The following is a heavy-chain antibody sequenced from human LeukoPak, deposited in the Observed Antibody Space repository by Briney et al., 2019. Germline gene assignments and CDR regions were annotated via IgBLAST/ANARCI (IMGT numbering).Heavy chain of an antibody. J-gene: IGHJ4*02. D-gene: IGHD4-17*01. CDR2: ISSSGSTI. V-gene: IGHV3-11*01. Sequence: GGSLRLSCAASGFTFSDYYMSWIRQAPGKGLEWVSYISSSGSTIYYADSVKGRFTISRDNAKNSLYLQMNSLRAEDTALYYCAKERVPGTLLGDYPLDYWGQGTLVTVSS. CDR1: GFTFSDYY. CDR3: AKERVPGTLLGDYPLDY.